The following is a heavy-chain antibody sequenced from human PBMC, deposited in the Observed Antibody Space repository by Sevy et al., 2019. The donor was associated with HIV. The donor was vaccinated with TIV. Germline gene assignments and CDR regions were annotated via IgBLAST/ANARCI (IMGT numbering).Heavy chain of an antibody. CDR3: VRDIHWAFDI. CDR1: GFTFSSYS. V-gene: IGHV3-48*01. D-gene: IGHD5-18*01. J-gene: IGHJ3*02. Sequence: GGSLRLSCAASGFTFSSYSMNWVRQAPGKGLEWVSYIRDSSTMLYADSVKGRFSVSRDNAKNSLYLQMSSLRADDTAVYYCVRDIHWAFDIWGQVTLVTVSS. CDR2: IRDSSTM.